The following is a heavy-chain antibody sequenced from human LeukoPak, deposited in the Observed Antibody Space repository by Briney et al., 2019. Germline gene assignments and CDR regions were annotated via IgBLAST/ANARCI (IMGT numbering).Heavy chain of an antibody. CDR1: GGSISTDNYY. CDR3: ARYCGSTSCPSYFDY. CDR2: IYYSGST. D-gene: IGHD2-2*01. V-gene: IGHV4-31*03. Sequence: PSETLSLTCSVSGGSISTDNYYWSWIRQHPGKGLEWIGYIYYSGSTFYNPSLRSRVGISEDMSRNQFSLKLSSVTAADTAVYFCARYCGSTSCPSYFDYWGQGTLVTVSS. J-gene: IGHJ4*02.